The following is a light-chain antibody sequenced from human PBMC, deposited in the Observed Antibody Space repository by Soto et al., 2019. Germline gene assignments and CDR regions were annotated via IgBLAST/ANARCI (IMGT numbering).Light chain of an antibody. J-gene: IGKJ2*01. Sequence: EIVLSQSPATLSLSPVERATLSFRASQSVSSYLAWYQQKPVQAPRLLIYDTSIRATGIPATFSGSGSGTDFTLTISSLEPEDFEVYYCQQRSNCPPYTFGQWTKLEIK. V-gene: IGKV3-11*01. CDR1: QSVSSY. CDR2: DTS. CDR3: QQRSNCPPYT.